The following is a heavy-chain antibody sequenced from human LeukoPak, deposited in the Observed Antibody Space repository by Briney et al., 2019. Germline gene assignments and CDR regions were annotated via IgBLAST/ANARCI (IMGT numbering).Heavy chain of an antibody. CDR2: ISSSGSTI. Sequence: GGSLRLSCAASGFTFSSYEMNWVRQAPGKGLEWVSYISSSGSTIYYADSVKGRFTISRDNAKNSLYLQMNSLRAEDTAVYYCARDPEPPYYYDSSGYPDYWGQGTLVTVSS. D-gene: IGHD3-22*01. V-gene: IGHV3-48*03. CDR1: GFTFSSYE. J-gene: IGHJ4*02. CDR3: ARDPEPPYYYDSSGYPDY.